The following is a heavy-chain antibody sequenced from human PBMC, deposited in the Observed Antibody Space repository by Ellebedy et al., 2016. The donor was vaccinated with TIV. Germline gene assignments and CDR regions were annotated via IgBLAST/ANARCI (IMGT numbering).Heavy chain of an antibody. D-gene: IGHD3-22*01. J-gene: IGHJ5*02. CDR2: FDPEDNKI. V-gene: IGHV1-24*01. CDR3: ATSNIYSSGYENWFDP. Sequence: ASVKVSXKVSGYTLSEVSMHWLRQAPGKGLEWMGGFDPEDNKIIYAQKFQDRVTMTEDTSTDTAYMDLSRLRSEDTAVYFCATSNIYSSGYENWFDPWGQGTLVTVSS. CDR1: GYTLSEVS.